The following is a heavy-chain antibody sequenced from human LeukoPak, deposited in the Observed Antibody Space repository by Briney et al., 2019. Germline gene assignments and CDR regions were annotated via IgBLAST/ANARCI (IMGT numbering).Heavy chain of an antibody. CDR3: ARSAYTGGLFDY. D-gene: IGHD2-8*02. CDR1: GGTFSSYA. Sequence: SVKVSCKTSGGTFSSYAISWVRQAPGQGLEWMGGIIPISGTTNNAQKFQGRVTITADESTSTAYMELSRLRSEDTAVYYCARSAYTGGLFDYWGQGTLVTVSS. CDR2: IIPISGTT. V-gene: IGHV1-69*13. J-gene: IGHJ4*02.